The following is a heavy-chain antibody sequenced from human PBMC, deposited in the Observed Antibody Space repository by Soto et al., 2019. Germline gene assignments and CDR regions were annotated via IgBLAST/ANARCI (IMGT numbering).Heavy chain of an antibody. CDR3: AKVIGSGSGSYQYYYYYYGMDV. CDR1: GFTVSSNY. CDR2: ISGSGGST. J-gene: IGHJ6*02. V-gene: IGHV3-23*01. Sequence: GGSLRLSCAASGFTVSSNYMSWVRQAPGKGLEWVSVISGSGGSTYYADSVKGRFTISRDNSKNTLYLQMNSLRAEDTAVYYCAKVIGSGSGSYQYYYYYYGMDVWGQGTTVTVSS. D-gene: IGHD3-10*01.